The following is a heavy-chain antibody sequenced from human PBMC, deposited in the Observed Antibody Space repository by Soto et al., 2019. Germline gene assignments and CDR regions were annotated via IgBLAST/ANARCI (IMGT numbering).Heavy chain of an antibody. J-gene: IGHJ4*02. CDR1: GFTFSSYS. CDR3: ARDFASYCSSTSCYENDY. Sequence: GGSLRLSCAASGFTFSSYSMNWVRQAPGKGLEWVSSISSSSSYIYYADSVKGRFTISRDNAKNSLYLQMNSLRAEDTAVYYCARDFASYCSSTSCYENDYWGQGTLVTVSS. D-gene: IGHD2-2*01. V-gene: IGHV3-21*01. CDR2: ISSSSSYI.